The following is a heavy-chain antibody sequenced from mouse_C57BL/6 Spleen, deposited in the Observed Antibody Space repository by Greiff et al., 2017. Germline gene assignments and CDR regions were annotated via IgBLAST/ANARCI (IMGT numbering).Heavy chain of an antibody. D-gene: IGHD2-4*01. J-gene: IGHJ4*01. CDR2: IYPGDGDT. CDR3: ARSDYDYDDYAMDY. CDR1: GYAFSSSW. Sequence: VQGVESGPELVKPGASVKISCKASGYAFSSSWMNWVKQRPGKGLEWIGRIYPGDGDTNYNGKFKGKATLTADKSSSTAYMQLSSLTSEDSAVYFCARSDYDYDDYAMDYWGQGTSVTVSS. V-gene: IGHV1-82*01.